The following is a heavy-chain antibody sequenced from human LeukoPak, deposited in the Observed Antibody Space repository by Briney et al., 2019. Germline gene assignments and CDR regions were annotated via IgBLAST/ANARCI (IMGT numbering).Heavy chain of an antibody. Sequence: PGGSLRLSCAASGFTFSSYGMHWVRQAPGKGLEWVAVIWYDGSNKYYADSVKGRFTISRDNSKNTLYLQMNSLRAEDTAVYYCAKVSLGYDSSGYPRDYWGQGTLVTVSS. CDR3: AKVSLGYDSSGYPRDY. J-gene: IGHJ4*02. CDR1: GFTFSSYG. D-gene: IGHD3-22*01. CDR2: IWYDGSNK. V-gene: IGHV3-33*06.